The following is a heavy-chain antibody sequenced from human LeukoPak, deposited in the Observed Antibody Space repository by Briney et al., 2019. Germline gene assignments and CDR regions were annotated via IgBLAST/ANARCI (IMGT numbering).Heavy chain of an antibody. Sequence: GGSLRLSCTASGSTFGDYAMSWFRQAPGKGLEWVSAISGSGGSTYYADSVKGRFTISRDNSKNTLYLQMNSLRAEDTAVYYCAKDPSGSSRFYYYYMDVWGKGTTVTVSS. J-gene: IGHJ6*03. CDR3: AKDPSGSSRFYYYYMDV. D-gene: IGHD3-10*01. CDR2: ISGSGGST. V-gene: IGHV3-23*01. CDR1: GSTFGDYA.